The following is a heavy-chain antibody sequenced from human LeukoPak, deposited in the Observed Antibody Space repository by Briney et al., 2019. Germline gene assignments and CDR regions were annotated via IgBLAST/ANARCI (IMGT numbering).Heavy chain of an antibody. CDR2: ISGSVIST. J-gene: IGHJ4*02. CDR3: ARDSLYGDYEDY. V-gene: IGHV3-23*01. CDR1: GFTFSSYG. Sequence: GGSLRLSCAASGFTFSSYGMSWVRQAPGKGLEWVSAISGSVISTYYADSVKGRFTISRDNAKNSLYLQMNSLRAEDTALYHCARDSLYGDYEDYWGQGTLVTVSS. D-gene: IGHD4-17*01.